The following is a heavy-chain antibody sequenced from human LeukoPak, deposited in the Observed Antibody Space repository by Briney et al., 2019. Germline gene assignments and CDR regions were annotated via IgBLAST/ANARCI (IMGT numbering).Heavy chain of an antibody. CDR3: ARDYNWNPPDY. CDR1: GFTLSSYW. Sequence: GGSLRLSCVASGFTLSSYWMHWVRQAPGKGLVWVPRINSDGSATSYADSVKGRFTISRDNAKSTLYLQMNSLRAEDTAVYYCARDYNWNPPDYGGQGTLVTVSA. J-gene: IGHJ4*02. V-gene: IGHV3-74*01. CDR2: INSDGSAT. D-gene: IGHD1-1*01.